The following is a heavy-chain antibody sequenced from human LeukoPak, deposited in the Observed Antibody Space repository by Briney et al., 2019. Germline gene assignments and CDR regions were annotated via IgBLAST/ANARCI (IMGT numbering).Heavy chain of an antibody. D-gene: IGHD3-10*01. Sequence: GGSLRLSCAASGFTFSSYGMHWVRQAPGRGLEWVAVISYDGSNKYYADSVKGRFTISRDNSKNTLYLQMNSLRAEDTAVYYCAKDRYYGSGSDYWGQGTLVTVSS. CDR2: ISYDGSNK. CDR1: GFTFSSYG. V-gene: IGHV3-30*18. CDR3: AKDRYYGSGSDY. J-gene: IGHJ4*02.